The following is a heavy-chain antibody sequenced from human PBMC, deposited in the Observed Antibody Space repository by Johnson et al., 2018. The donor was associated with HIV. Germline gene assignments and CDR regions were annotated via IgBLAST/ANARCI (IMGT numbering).Heavy chain of an antibody. CDR3: ASSYYYDSSGYSGAFDI. V-gene: IGHV3-66*01. CDR1: GFTFCNS. Sequence: VQLVESGGGLVQRRGGSLSLSCASSGFTFCNSMSWVRQAPGKGLEWVSVIYSGGSTYYADSVTGRFTISRDNSKNTLYLQMNSLRAEDTAVYYCASSYYYDSSGYSGAFDIWGQGTMVTVSS. D-gene: IGHD3-22*01. J-gene: IGHJ3*02. CDR2: IYSGGST.